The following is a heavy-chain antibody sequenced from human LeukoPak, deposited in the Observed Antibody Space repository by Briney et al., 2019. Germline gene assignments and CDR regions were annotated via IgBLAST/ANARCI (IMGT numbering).Heavy chain of an antibody. V-gene: IGHV3-48*02. CDR1: GFSFSAYS. CDR2: ISIGSDNI. J-gene: IGHJ4*02. Sequence: GGSLRLSCTASGFSFSAYSMNWVRQAPGKGLEWVSFISIGSDNIQYADSVRGRFTTSRDNAKNSLYLEMNSLRDEDTAVYYCAPDFNRGGRDHYWGQGTLVTVSS. D-gene: IGHD2/OR15-2a*01. CDR3: APDFNRGGRDHY.